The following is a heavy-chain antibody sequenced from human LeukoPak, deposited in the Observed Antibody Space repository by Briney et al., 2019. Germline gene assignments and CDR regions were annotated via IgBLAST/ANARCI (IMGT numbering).Heavy chain of an antibody. CDR2: ISGSATRT. Sequence: PGGSLRLSCAASGFTFSTYAMSWVRQAPGKGLEWVPVISGSATRTHYADSVKGRFTVSRDNSNNTLYLQMSSLRAEDTAVYYCAKHYNWNYKNWLDPWGQGTLVTVSS. J-gene: IGHJ5*02. CDR3: AKHYNWNYKNWLDP. V-gene: IGHV3-23*01. D-gene: IGHD1-7*01. CDR1: GFTFSTYA.